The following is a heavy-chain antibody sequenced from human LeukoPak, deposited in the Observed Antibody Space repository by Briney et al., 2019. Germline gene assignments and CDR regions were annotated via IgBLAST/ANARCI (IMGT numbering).Heavy chain of an antibody. CDR3: ARAPVLNYYYGMDV. V-gene: IGHV4-59*01. CDR1: GGSISSYY. Sequence: PSATLSLTCTVSGGSISSYYWSWIRQPPGKGLEWIGYIYYSGSTNYNPSLKSRVTISVDTSKNQFSLKLSSVTAADTAVYYCARAPVLNYYYGMDVWGQGTTVTVSS. D-gene: IGHD2-15*01. CDR2: IYYSGST. J-gene: IGHJ6*02.